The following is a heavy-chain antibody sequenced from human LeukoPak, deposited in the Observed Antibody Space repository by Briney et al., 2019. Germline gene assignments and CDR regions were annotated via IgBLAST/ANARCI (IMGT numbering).Heavy chain of an antibody. CDR3: ARGSMRMATAGLADY. CDR2: IWYDGSNK. V-gene: IGHV3-33*01. Sequence: GRSLRLSCAASGFTFSSYGMHWVRQAPGKGLEWVAVIWYDGSNKYYADSVKGRFTISRDNPKNSLYLQMNSLRAEDTAVYYCARGSMRMATAGLADYWGQGTLVTVSS. CDR1: GFTFSSYG. D-gene: IGHD5-24*01. J-gene: IGHJ4*02.